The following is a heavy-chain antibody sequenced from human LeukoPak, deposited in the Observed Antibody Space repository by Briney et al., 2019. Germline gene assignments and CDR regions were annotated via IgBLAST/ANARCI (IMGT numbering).Heavy chain of an antibody. V-gene: IGHV3-21*01. CDR1: GFTFSSYA. CDR3: ARVIPSYYDFWRGYYEDY. CDR2: ISSSSSYI. D-gene: IGHD3-3*01. J-gene: IGHJ4*02. Sequence: PGGSLRLSCAASGFTFSSYAMSWVRQAPGKGLEWVSSISSSSSYIYYADSVKGRLTISRDNAKNSLYLQMNSLRAEDTAVYYCARVIPSYYDFWRGYYEDYWGQGTLVTVSS.